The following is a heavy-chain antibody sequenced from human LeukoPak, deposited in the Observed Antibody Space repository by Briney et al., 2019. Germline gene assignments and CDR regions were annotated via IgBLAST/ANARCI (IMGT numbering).Heavy chain of an antibody. CDR3: ARDAFPLCTSTSCPSVY. J-gene: IGHJ4*02. V-gene: IGHV3-48*01. D-gene: IGHD2-2*01. CDR2: ISSSSSTI. CDR1: GFTFSSYD. Sequence: PGGSLRLSCAASGFTFSSYDMNWVRQAPWEGLDWVSYISSSSSTIYYADSVKGRFTISRDNAKDSLYLQMNSLRAEDMAVYYCARDAFPLCTSTSCPSVYWGRGTQVTVSS.